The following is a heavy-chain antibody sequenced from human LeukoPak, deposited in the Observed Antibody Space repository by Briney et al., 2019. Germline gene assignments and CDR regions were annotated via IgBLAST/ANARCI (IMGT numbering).Heavy chain of an antibody. J-gene: IGHJ4*02. V-gene: IGHV4-30-2*01. CDR1: GGSISNGGYY. CDR3: ARVLGSYYKAPFDY. Sequence: SQTLSLTCTVSGGSISNGGYYWSWIRQPPGKGLEWIGYIYHSGSTYYNPSLTSRVTISVDTSKNQFSLKLSSVTAADTAVYYCARVLGSYYKAPFDYWGQGTLVTVSS. D-gene: IGHD1-26*01. CDR2: IYHSGST.